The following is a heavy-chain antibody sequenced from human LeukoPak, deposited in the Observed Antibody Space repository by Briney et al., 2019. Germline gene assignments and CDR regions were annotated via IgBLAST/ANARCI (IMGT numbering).Heavy chain of an antibody. CDR1: GGSISSGSYY. Sequence: SETLSLTCTVSGGSISSGSYYWSWIRQPAGKGLEWIGRIYTSGSTNYNPSLKSRVTISVDTSKNQFSLKLSSVTAADTAVYYCARSQGFGVVIDYWGQGTLVTVSS. V-gene: IGHV4-61*02. J-gene: IGHJ4*02. CDR2: IYTSGST. D-gene: IGHD3-3*01. CDR3: ARSQGFGVVIDY.